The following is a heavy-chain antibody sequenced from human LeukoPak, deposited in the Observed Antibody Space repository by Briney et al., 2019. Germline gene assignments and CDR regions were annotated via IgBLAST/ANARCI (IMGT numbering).Heavy chain of an antibody. CDR3: TRHDAVPVIGHGMGV. J-gene: IGHJ6*02. V-gene: IGHV4-59*08. D-gene: IGHD3-16*02. Sequence: PSETLSLTCTVSGGSISSYYWSWIRQPPGKGLAGVGYIYYNGITNYNPSLESRVTISVDTSKNQFSLKLSSVTAADTAVYYCTRHDAVPVIGHGMGVWGQGTTVTVSS. CDR2: IYYNGIT. CDR1: GGSISSYY.